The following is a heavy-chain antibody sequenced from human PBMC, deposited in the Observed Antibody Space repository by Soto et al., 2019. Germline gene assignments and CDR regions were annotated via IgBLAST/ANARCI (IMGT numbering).Heavy chain of an antibody. CDR2: IKQDGSEK. V-gene: IGHV3-7*01. Sequence: GGSLRLSCAASGFTFTSYWMSWVRQAPGKGLEWLANIKQDGSEKYYVDSVKGRFTISRDNAKNSVFLQMNSLRAEDTAVYYCARDGYCSSTSCYQETDDYWGQGTLVTVSS. D-gene: IGHD2-2*01. CDR3: ARDGYCSSTSCYQETDDY. J-gene: IGHJ4*02. CDR1: GFTFTSYW.